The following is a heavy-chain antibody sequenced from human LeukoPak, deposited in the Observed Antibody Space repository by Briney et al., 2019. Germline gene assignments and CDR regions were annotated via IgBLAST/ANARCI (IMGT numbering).Heavy chain of an antibody. J-gene: IGHJ4*02. CDR2: IKQDGSEK. Sequence: GGSLRLSCAASGFTFSSYWMSWVRQAPGKGLEWVANIKQDGSEKYYVDSVKGRFTISRDNAKNSLYLQMNSLKTEDTAVYYCTRDPYGPGSHAISDYWGQGTLVTVSS. CDR3: TRDPYGPGSHAISDY. CDR1: GFTFSSYW. D-gene: IGHD3-10*01. V-gene: IGHV3-7*03.